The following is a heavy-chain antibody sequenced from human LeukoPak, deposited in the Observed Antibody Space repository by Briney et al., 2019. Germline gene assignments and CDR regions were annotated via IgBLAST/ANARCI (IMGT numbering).Heavy chain of an antibody. D-gene: IGHD3-9*01. V-gene: IGHV4-34*01. Sequence: SETLSLTCAVYGGSFSGYYWSWLRQPPGKGLEWIGEINHSGSTNYNPSLKSRVTISVDTSKNQFSLKLSSVTAADTAVYYCARGLRYFDWLSTGGWFDPWGQGTLVTVSS. CDR2: INHSGST. CDR3: ARGLRYFDWLSTGGWFDP. CDR1: GGSFSGYY. J-gene: IGHJ5*02.